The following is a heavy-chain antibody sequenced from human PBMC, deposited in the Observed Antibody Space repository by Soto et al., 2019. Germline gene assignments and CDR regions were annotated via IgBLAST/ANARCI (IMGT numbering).Heavy chain of an antibody. CDR2: IIPIFDTA. D-gene: IGHD7-27*01. V-gene: IGHV1-69*12. Sequence: QVQLVQSGAEVKKPGSSVKVSCKASGGTFSSYAISWVRQAPGQGLEWMGGIIPIFDTANYAQKFQGRVTITADESTSTDYMELSSLRSEGTAVYYCARETGEAGNYYGMDVWGQGTTVTVSS. CDR1: GGTFSSYA. J-gene: IGHJ6*02. CDR3: ARETGEAGNYYGMDV.